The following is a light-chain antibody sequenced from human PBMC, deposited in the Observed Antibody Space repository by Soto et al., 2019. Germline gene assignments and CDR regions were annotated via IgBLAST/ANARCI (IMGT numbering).Light chain of an antibody. CDR3: QSYDSSLSGYV. Sequence: QSVLTQPPSVSGAPGQRVTISCTGSSSNIGAGYDVHWYQQLPGTAPKLLIYGTSTRPSGVPDRFSGSKSGTSASLAITGLQAEDEADYDCQSYDSSLSGYVFGTGTKVTVL. CDR2: GTS. V-gene: IGLV1-40*01. CDR1: SSNIGAGYD. J-gene: IGLJ1*01.